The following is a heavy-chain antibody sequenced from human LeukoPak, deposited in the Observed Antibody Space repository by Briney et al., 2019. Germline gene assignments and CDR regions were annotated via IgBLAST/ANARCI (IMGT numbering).Heavy chain of an antibody. CDR3: ARVPYDSSGYYPYFDY. D-gene: IGHD3-22*01. J-gene: IGHJ4*02. Sequence: PSETLSLTCTVSGGSISSGDYYWSWIRQPPGKGLEWIGYIYYSGSTYYNPSLKSRVTISVDTSKNQFSLKLSSVTAADTAVYYCARVPYDSSGYYPYFDYWGQGTLVTVSS. CDR1: GGSISSGDYY. V-gene: IGHV4-30-4*01. CDR2: IYYSGST.